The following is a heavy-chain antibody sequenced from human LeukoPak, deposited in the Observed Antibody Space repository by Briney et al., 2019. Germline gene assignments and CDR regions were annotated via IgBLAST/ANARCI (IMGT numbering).Heavy chain of an antibody. CDR3: ARDRRITMVRGVMIDY. V-gene: IGHV1-2*02. Sequence: ASVKVSCKASGYTFTGYYMHWVRQAPGQGLEWMGWINPNSGGTNYAQKFQGRVTMTRDTSISTAYMEPSRLRSDDTAVYYCARDRRITMVRGVMIDYWGQGTLVTVSS. CDR1: GYTFTGYY. CDR2: INPNSGGT. J-gene: IGHJ4*02. D-gene: IGHD3-10*01.